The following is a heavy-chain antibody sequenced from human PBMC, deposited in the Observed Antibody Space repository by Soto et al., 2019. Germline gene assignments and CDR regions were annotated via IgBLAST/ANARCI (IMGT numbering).Heavy chain of an antibody. CDR3: ARDANVLRYFDWLLPGGAFDI. V-gene: IGHV3-23*01. J-gene: IGHJ3*02. CDR2: ISANGGNS. Sequence: GGSLRLSCAASGFIFNTYAMSWVRQAPGKGLEWVSTISANGGNSYSADSVKGRFTISRDSSKNTLYLQMNSLRAEDTAVYYCARDANVLRYFDWLLPGGAFDIWGQGTMVTVSS. D-gene: IGHD3-9*01. CDR1: GFIFNTYA.